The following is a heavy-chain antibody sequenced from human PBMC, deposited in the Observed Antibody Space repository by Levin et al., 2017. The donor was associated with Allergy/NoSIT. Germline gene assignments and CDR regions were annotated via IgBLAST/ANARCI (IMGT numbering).Heavy chain of an antibody. Sequence: LSLTCEASGFIFDDYAMSWVRHTPGKGLEWVSGISWNGDSTGYADFVKGRFTISRERGKNSLYLQMNSLRVEDTAIYYCARDLGAYGGVTGTFGYWGQGSLVTVSS. CDR3: ARDLGAYGGVTGTFGY. V-gene: IGHV3-20*04. D-gene: IGHD3-16*01. J-gene: IGHJ4*02. CDR2: ISWNGDST. CDR1: GFIFDDYA.